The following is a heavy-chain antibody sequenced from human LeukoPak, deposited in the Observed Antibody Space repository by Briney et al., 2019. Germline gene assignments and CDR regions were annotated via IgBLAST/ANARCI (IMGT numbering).Heavy chain of an antibody. CDR3: ARVKSSSYYFDY. J-gene: IGHJ4*02. Sequence: ASVKVSCKASGYTFTGYYMHWVRQAPGQGVEWVGWMSVYNGNTNYAQKLQGRVTMTTDTSTSTAYMELRSLRSDDTAVYYCARVKSSSYYFDYWGQGTVVTVSS. V-gene: IGHV1-18*04. D-gene: IGHD6-6*01. CDR2: MSVYNGNT. CDR1: GYTFTGYY.